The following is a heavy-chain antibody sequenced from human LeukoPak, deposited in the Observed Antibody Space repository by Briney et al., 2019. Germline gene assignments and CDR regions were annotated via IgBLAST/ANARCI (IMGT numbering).Heavy chain of an antibody. V-gene: IGHV3-21*01. CDR3: ARDSDVGY. J-gene: IGHJ4*02. Sequence: GGSLRLSCAASGFTFSTYCMNWVRQAPGKGLEWVSSITSSSSYIYYADSVKGRFTISRDNAKNSLYLQMNSLRAEDTAVYYCARDSDVGYWGQGTLVTVSS. CDR1: GFTFSTYC. CDR2: ITSSSSYI.